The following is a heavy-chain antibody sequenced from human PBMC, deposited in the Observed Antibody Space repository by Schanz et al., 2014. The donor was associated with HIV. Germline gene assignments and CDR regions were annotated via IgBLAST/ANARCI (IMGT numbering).Heavy chain of an antibody. Sequence: QVQLVESGGGVVQPGRSLRLSCAASGFTFDSYGIHWVRQAPGKGLEWVAVISYDGSKKYYADSVRGRITISRDNSKNTLYLQMNSLRADDTAVYYCAKGWRGYSISSWVDYWGQGSLVTVSS. J-gene: IGHJ4*02. CDR3: AKGWRGYSISSWVDY. CDR2: ISYDGSKK. CDR1: GFTFDSYG. D-gene: IGHD6-6*01. V-gene: IGHV3-30*18.